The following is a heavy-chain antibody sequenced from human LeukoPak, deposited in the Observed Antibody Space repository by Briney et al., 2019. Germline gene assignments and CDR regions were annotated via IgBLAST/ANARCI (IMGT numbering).Heavy chain of an antibody. CDR1: GGSISSSSYY. J-gene: IGHJ5*02. CDR3: ARAAYYGSSFDP. D-gene: IGHD3-10*01. V-gene: IGHV4-39*07. CDR2: IYYSGST. Sequence: SETLSLTCTVSGGSISSSSYYWGWIRQPPGKGLEWIGSIYYSGSTNYNPSLKSRVTMSVDTSKNQFSLKLSSVTAADTAVYYCARAAYYGSSFDPWGQGTLVTVSS.